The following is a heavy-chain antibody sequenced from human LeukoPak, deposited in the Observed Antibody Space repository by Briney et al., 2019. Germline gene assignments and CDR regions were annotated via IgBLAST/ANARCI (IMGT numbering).Heavy chain of an antibody. V-gene: IGHV1-2*02. CDR2: INPNSGGT. J-gene: IGHJ3*02. CDR3: AREYNYDSSGEDAFDI. Sequence: ASVKVSCKASGYTFTGYYMHWVRQAPGQGLEWMGWINPNSGGTNYAQKFQGRVTMIRDTSISTAYMELSRLRSDDTAVYYCAREYNYDSSGEDAFDIWGQGTMVTVSS. CDR1: GYTFTGYY. D-gene: IGHD3-22*01.